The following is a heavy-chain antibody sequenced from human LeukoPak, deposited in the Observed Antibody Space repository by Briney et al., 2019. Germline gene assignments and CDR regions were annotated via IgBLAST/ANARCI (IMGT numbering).Heavy chain of an antibody. V-gene: IGHV1-2*02. CDR1: GYTFTGYY. Sequence: ASVKVSCKASGYTFTGYYMHWVRQAPGQGLEWMGWINPNSGGTNYAQKFQGRVTMTRDTSISTAYMELSRLRSDDTAVYYCARDAPGIAAAGASDYWGQGTLVTVSS. J-gene: IGHJ4*02. D-gene: IGHD6-13*01. CDR3: ARDAPGIAAAGASDY. CDR2: INPNSGGT.